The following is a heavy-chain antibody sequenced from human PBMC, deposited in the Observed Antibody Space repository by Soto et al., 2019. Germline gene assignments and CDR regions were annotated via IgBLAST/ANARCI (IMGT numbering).Heavy chain of an antibody. CDR1: GGSISSYY. Sequence: KSSETLSLTCTLSGGSISSYYWSWIRQPPGKGLEWIGYIYYSGSTNYNPSLKSRVTISVDTSKNQFSLKLSSVTAADTAVYYCARVQRYYYDSSGTSWYYYGMAVWGQGTTVTVSS. V-gene: IGHV4-59*01. CDR2: IYYSGST. D-gene: IGHD3-22*01. CDR3: ARVQRYYYDSSGTSWYYYGMAV. J-gene: IGHJ6*02.